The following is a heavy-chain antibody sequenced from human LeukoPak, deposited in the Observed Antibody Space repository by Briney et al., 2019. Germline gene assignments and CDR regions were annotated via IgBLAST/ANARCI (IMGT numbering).Heavy chain of an antibody. D-gene: IGHD4-17*01. CDR3: AYMSSVTCYYYYMDV. V-gene: IGHV4-39*07. J-gene: IGHJ6*03. CDR1: GGSISSSSYY. Sequence: SETLSLTCTLSGGSISSSSYYWGWIRQPPGKGLEWNGSIYYSGSAYYNPSLKSRVTISVDTSKNQFSLKLSSVTAADTAVYYCAYMSSVTCYYYYMDVGGKGNAATISS. CDR2: IYYSGSA.